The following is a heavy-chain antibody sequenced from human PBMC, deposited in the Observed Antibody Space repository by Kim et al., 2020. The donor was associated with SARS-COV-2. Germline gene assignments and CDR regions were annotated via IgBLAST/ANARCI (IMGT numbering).Heavy chain of an antibody. CDR1: GYTFTSYD. Sequence: ASVKVSCKASGYTFTSYDINWVRQATGQGLEWMGWMNPNSGNTGYAQKFQGRVTMTRNTSISTAYMELSSLRSEDTAVYYCAYAAHAYYYYGMDVWGQGTTVTVSS. D-gene: IGHD2-8*01. V-gene: IGHV1-8*01. J-gene: IGHJ6*02. CDR3: AYAAHAYYYYGMDV. CDR2: MNPNSGNT.